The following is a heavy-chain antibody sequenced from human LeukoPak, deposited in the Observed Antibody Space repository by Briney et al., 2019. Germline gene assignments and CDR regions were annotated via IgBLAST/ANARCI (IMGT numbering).Heavy chain of an antibody. CDR2: IYYSGST. CDR3: ARHYGSSSYYYYYGMGV. J-gene: IGHJ6*02. D-gene: IGHD6-13*01. CDR1: GGSISSYY. Sequence: SETLSLTCTVSGGSISSYYWSWIRQPPGKGLEWIGYIYYSGSTNYNPSLKSRVTISVDTSKNQFSLKLSSVTAADTAVYYCARHYGSSSYYYYYGMGVWGQGTTVTVSS. V-gene: IGHV4-59*08.